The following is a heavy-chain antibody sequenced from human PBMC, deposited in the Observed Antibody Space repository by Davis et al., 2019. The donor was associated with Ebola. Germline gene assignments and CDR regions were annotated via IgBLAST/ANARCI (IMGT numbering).Heavy chain of an antibody. Sequence: GESLKISCAASGFTVKSNYFHWVRQAPGRGLEWVSVLRAADDSYYADSVKGRFTISRDNSQNMVYLQMNSLRAEDTAVYYCAKDPMWDTAYVWGKGTTVTVSS. J-gene: IGHJ6*04. CDR3: AKDPMWDTAYV. V-gene: IGHV3-53*01. CDR1: GFTVKSNY. CDR2: LRAADDS. D-gene: IGHD5-18*01.